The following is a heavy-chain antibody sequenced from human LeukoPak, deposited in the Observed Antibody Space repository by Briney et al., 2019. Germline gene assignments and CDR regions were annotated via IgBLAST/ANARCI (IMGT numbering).Heavy chain of an antibody. CDR3: ARCPGLRYFDWLHNWFDP. Sequence: SVKVSCKASGGTFSSYAISWVRQAPGQGLEWMGGIIPIFGTANYAQKFQGRVTITADESTITAYMELSSLRSEDTAVYYCARCPGLRYFDWLHNWFDPWGQGTLVTVSS. D-gene: IGHD3-9*01. V-gene: IGHV1-69*01. CDR2: IIPIFGTA. J-gene: IGHJ5*02. CDR1: GGTFSSYA.